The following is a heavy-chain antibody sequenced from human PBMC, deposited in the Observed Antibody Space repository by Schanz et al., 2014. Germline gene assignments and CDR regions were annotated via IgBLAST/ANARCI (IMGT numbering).Heavy chain of an antibody. CDR1: GFTFSDYY. J-gene: IGHJ5*02. D-gene: IGHD5-18*01. Sequence: QVQLVESGGGLVKPGGSLRLSCAASGFTFSDYYMSWIRQAPGKGLEWVSYISHNSHYTNYADSVKGRFTISRDTAENSVYLQMNTLRAEDTAIYFCARDVYRSGRPFDLWGQGTLVTVSS. CDR3: ARDVYRSGRPFDL. V-gene: IGHV3-11*06. CDR2: ISHNSHYT.